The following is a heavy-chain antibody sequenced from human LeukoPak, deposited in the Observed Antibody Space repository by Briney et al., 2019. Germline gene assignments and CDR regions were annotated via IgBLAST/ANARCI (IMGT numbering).Heavy chain of an antibody. CDR3: AREKVPAYYYDSSGYYYFDY. V-gene: IGHV4-59*12. CDR2: IYYSGST. CDR1: GGSIRNYY. J-gene: IGHJ4*02. Sequence: SETLSLTCTVSGGSIRNYYWSWIRQPPGKGLEWIGYIYYSGSTNYNPSLKSRVTISVDTSKNQFSLKLSSVTAADTAVYYCAREKVPAYYYDSSGYYYFDYWGQGTLVTVSS. D-gene: IGHD3-22*01.